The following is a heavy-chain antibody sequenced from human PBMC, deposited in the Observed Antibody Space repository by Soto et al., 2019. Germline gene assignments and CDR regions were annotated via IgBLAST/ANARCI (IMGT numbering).Heavy chain of an antibody. V-gene: IGHV2-26*01. CDR3: ARISFFMVRGVNPPDY. J-gene: IGHJ4*02. D-gene: IGHD3-10*01. CDR1: GFSLSNARMG. Sequence: SGPTLVNPTETLTLTCTVSGFSLSNARMGVSWIRQPPGKALEWLAHIFSNDEKSYSTSLKSRLTISKDTSKSQVVLTMTNMDPVDTATYYCARISFFMVRGVNPPDYWGQGTLVTVSS. CDR2: IFSNDEK.